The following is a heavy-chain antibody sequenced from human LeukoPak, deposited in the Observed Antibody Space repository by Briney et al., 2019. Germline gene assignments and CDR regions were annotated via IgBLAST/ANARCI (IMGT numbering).Heavy chain of an antibody. D-gene: IGHD6-13*01. Sequence: GGSLRLSCAASGFTFSNFAMTWVRQAPGKGLEWVSSIVGSSSSTYYADSLKGRFTISRDNAKNSLYLQMNSLRAEDTAVYYCARIGAGSSRDYWGQGTLVTVPS. CDR3: ARIGAGSSRDY. V-gene: IGHV3-21*01. J-gene: IGHJ4*02. CDR2: IVGSSSST. CDR1: GFTFSNFA.